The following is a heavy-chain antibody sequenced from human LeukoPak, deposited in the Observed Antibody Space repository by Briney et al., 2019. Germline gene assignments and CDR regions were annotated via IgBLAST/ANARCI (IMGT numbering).Heavy chain of an antibody. CDR3: ARVRDSPARYWFHP. CDR2: INPNSGGT. J-gene: IGHJ5*02. CDR1: VCTHIRHV. V-gene: IGHV1-2*02. Sequence: GASLKVSCKASVCTHIRHVMDCLRPAPGQGLEWMGWINPNSGGTNYAQKFQGRVAMSRESSSSTAYMEMIRLRYSETDVDYCARVRDSPARYWFHPWGQGTLVTVSS. D-gene: IGHD6-6*01.